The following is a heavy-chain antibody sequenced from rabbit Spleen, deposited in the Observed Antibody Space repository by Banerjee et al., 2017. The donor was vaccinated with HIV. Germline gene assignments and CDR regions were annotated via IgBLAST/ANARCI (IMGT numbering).Heavy chain of an antibody. J-gene: IGHJ4*01. CDR1: GFSFSSSDY. D-gene: IGHD8-1*01. Sequence: QSLEESGGDLVKPGASLTLTCKASGFSFSSSDYICWVRQAPGKGLEWISCIAGSSSGFTYSATWAKGRFTISKTSSTTVTLQMTSLTAADTATYFCARSDSGINYSFDLWGQGTLVTVS. CDR3: ARSDSGINYSFDL. CDR2: IAGSSSGFT. V-gene: IGHV1S40*01.